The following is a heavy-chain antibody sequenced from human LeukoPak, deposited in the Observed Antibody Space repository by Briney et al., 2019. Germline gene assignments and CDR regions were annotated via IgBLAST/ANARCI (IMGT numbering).Heavy chain of an antibody. Sequence: GASVKVSCKASGYTFTSYDINWVRQATGQGLEWMGWMNPNSGNTGYAQKFQGRVTMTTDTSTSTAYMELRSLRSDDTAVYYCARDAAYYDFWRHDAFDIWGQGTMVTVSS. J-gene: IGHJ3*02. CDR3: ARDAAYYDFWRHDAFDI. CDR1: GYTFTSYD. V-gene: IGHV1-8*02. D-gene: IGHD3-3*01. CDR2: MNPNSGNT.